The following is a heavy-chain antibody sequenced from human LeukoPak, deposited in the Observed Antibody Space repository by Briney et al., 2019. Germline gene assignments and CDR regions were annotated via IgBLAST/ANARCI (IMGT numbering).Heavy chain of an antibody. CDR3: ARDHLGDYGDFTNDY. CDR1: GYTSTSYY. CDR2: INPSGGST. Sequence: ASVKVSCKASGYTSTSYYMHWVRQAPGQGLEWMGIINPSGGSTSYAQKFQGRVTMTRDTSTSTVYMELSSLRSEDTAVYYCARDHLGDYGDFTNDYWGQGTLVTVSS. V-gene: IGHV1-46*01. J-gene: IGHJ4*02. D-gene: IGHD4-17*01.